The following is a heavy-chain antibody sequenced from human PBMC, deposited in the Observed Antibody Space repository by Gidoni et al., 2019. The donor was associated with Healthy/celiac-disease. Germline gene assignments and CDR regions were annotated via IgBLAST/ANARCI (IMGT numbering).Heavy chain of an antibody. CDR2: IIPIFGTA. Sequence: QVQLVQSGAEVKQPGSSVKVSCKSSGGTFSSCAHSWVRQAPGQGLEWMGGIIPIFGTANYAQKFQGRVTITADESTSTAYMELSSLRSEDTAVYYCARDLNYYGSGSYYGPFDYWGQGTLVTVSS. V-gene: IGHV1-69*12. D-gene: IGHD3-10*01. CDR1: GGTFSSCA. J-gene: IGHJ4*02. CDR3: ARDLNYYGSGSYYGPFDY.